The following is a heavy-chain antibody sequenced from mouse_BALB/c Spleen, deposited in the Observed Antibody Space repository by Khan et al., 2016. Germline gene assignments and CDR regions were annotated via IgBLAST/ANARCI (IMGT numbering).Heavy chain of an antibody. CDR2: INPDSSTI. J-gene: IGHJ4*01. D-gene: IGHD1-1*01. V-gene: IGHV4-1*02. CDR3: ASRGYYFSMDY. CDR1: GFDFSSYW. Sequence: EVKLLESGGGLVQPGGSLKLSCAASGFDFSSYWMSWVRQAPGKGLEWIGEINPDSSTINYMASLKDKFIITRDKAKNTLYLQMSKVRSEDTALYYCASRGYYFSMDYWGQGTSVTVSS.